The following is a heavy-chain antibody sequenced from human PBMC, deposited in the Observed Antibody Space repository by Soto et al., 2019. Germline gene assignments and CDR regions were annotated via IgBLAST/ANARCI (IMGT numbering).Heavy chain of an antibody. D-gene: IGHD3-10*01. V-gene: IGHV4-59*01. CDR3: ARKTMVRGIYMDV. Sequence: QVQLQESGPGLMKPSETLSLTCTVSGGSISSYYWSWIRQPPGKGLEWIGYIYYSGSTNYNPSLKSRVTISVDTSKNQFSLKLSSVTAADTAVYYCARKTMVRGIYMDVWGKGTTVTVSS. CDR2: IYYSGST. CDR1: GGSISSYY. J-gene: IGHJ6*03.